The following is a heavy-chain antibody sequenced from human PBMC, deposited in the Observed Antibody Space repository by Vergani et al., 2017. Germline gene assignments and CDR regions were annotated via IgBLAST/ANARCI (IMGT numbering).Heavy chain of an antibody. J-gene: IGHJ4*02. D-gene: IGHD6-19*01. CDR3: GREQWLPIDYFDY. CDR1: GYTFTSYG. Sequence: QVQLVQSGAEVKKPGASVKVSCKASGYTFTSYGISWVRQAPGQGLEWMGWISAYNGNTNYAQKLQGRVTMTTYTSTSTAYMELRSLSYDDTAVYYCGREQWLPIDYFDYWGQGTLGSVSS. CDR2: ISAYNGNT. V-gene: IGHV1-18*04.